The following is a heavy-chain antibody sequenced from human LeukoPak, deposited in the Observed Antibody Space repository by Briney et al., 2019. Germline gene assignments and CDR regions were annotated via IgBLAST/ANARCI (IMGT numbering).Heavy chain of an antibody. V-gene: IGHV1-18*01. CDR3: ARDWSSDIWSGYYPNYYYYYMDV. CDR1: GYTFTSYG. D-gene: IGHD3-3*01. CDR2: ISAYNGNT. Sequence: GASVKVSCKASGYTFTSYGISWVRQAPGQGLEWMGWISAYNGNTNYAQKLQGRVTMTADTSTSTAYMELRSLRSDDTAVYYCARDWSSDIWSGYYPNYYYYYMDVWGKGTTVTVSS. J-gene: IGHJ6*03.